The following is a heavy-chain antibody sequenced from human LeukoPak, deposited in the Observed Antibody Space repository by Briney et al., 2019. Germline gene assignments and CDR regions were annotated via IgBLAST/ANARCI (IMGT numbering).Heavy chain of an antibody. CDR2: KKQEESEK. Sequence: GGSLRLSCAASGFTFSSYAMSWVRQAPGKGLEWVANKKQEESEKYYVSSVKGRFTISRDNAKNSLFLQINSLRAEDTAVYFCSRGGRPGSGYSPYWGQGTRVTVPS. CDR1: GFTFSSYA. J-gene: IGHJ4*02. V-gene: IGHV3-7*04. D-gene: IGHD6-13*01. CDR3: SRGGRPGSGYSPY.